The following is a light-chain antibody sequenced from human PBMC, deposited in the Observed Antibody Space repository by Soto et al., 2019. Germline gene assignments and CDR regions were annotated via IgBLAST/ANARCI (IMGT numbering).Light chain of an antibody. CDR1: QSISSW. J-gene: IGKJ1*01. V-gene: IGKV1-5*03. CDR2: KAS. Sequence: DIQMTQSPSTLSASVGDRVTITCRASQSISSWLAWYKQKPGKAPKLLIYKASTLKSGVPSRFRGSGSGTEFTLTISSLKPDDFETYYCQHYNSYSEAFGQGTKVDIK. CDR3: QHYNSYSEA.